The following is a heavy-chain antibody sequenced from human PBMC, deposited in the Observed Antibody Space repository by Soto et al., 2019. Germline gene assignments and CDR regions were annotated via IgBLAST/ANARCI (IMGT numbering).Heavy chain of an antibody. CDR3: TIPRGPMIRP. Sequence: PGGSLRLSCTASGFTFSNAWMTWVRQAPGKGLEWVGRIKSKTDGGTTDYAAPVKGRFTISRDDSKNTMYLQMNSLKTEDTAVYYCTIPRGPMIRPWGQGTLVTVPQ. CDR1: GFTFSNAW. CDR2: IKSKTDGGTT. J-gene: IGHJ5*02. D-gene: IGHD3-22*01. V-gene: IGHV3-15*01.